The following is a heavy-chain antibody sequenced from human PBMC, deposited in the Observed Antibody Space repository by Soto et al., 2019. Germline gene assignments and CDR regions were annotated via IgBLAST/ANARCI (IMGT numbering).Heavy chain of an antibody. Sequence: SVKVSCKASGGTFSSYAISWVRQAPGQGLEWMGGIIPIFGTANYAQKFQGRVTITADESTSTAYMELSSLRSEDTAVYYCASPYCSGGSCYSVYYYYYYGMDVWGQGTTVTVSS. CDR2: IIPIFGTA. CDR3: ASPYCSGGSCYSVYYYYYYGMDV. V-gene: IGHV1-69*13. CDR1: GGTFSSYA. D-gene: IGHD2-15*01. J-gene: IGHJ6*02.